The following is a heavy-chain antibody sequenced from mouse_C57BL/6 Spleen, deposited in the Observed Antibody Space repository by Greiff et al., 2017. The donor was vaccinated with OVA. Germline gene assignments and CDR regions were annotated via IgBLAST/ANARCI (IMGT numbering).Heavy chain of an antibody. CDR1: GYTFTDYY. V-gene: IGHV1-76*01. Sequence: VQLQQSGAELVRPGASVKLSCKASGYTFTDYYINWVKQRPGQGLEWIARINPGSGNTYYNEKFKGKGTLATEKSTSTAYMQISSLTAEDTAVYFCARGTGTGAMDYWGQGTSVTVSS. CDR3: ARGTGTGAMDY. J-gene: IGHJ4*01. D-gene: IGHD4-1*01. CDR2: INPGSGNT.